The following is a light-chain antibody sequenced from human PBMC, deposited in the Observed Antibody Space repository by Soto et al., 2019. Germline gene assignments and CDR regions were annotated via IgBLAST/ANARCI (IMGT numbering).Light chain of an antibody. CDR2: LGS. V-gene: IGKV2-28*01. J-gene: IGKJ5*01. CDR3: QQSYKMPS. Sequence: DIVMTQSPLSLPVTPGEPSSISCRSSQGLLHSNGYNYLDWYLQKPGQSPQLLIYLGSNLQIGVPSRFSGSGSGTEFTLTISSLEPEDFGTYYCQQSYKMPSFGQGTRLEI. CDR1: QGLLHSNGYNY.